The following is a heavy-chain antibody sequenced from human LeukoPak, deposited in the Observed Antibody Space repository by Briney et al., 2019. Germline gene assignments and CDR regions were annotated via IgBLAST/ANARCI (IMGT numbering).Heavy chain of an antibody. CDR2: ISYDGSNK. V-gene: IGHV3-30*03. Sequence: GGSLRLSCAASGFTFSSYGMHWVRLAPGKGLEWVAVISYDGSNKYYADSVKGRFTISRDSSKNTLYLQMNSLRAEDTAVYYCARKEMAPNWGQGTLVTVSS. CDR3: ARKEMAPN. CDR1: GFTFSSYG. D-gene: IGHD5-24*01. J-gene: IGHJ4*02.